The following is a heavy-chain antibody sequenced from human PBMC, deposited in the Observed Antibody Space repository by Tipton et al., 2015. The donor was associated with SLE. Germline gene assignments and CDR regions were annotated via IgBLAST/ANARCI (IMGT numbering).Heavy chain of an antibody. CDR2: IRSKANSYAT. D-gene: IGHD2-21*01. Sequence: SLRLSCAASGFTFSGSAMHWVRQASGKGLEWVGRIRSKANSYATAYAASVKGRFTISRDDSKNTAYLQMNSLKTEDTAAYYCTRLLKGPWVYWYFDLWGRGTLVTVSS. CDR1: GFTFSGSA. CDR3: TRLLKGPWVYWYFDL. V-gene: IGHV3-73*01. J-gene: IGHJ2*01.